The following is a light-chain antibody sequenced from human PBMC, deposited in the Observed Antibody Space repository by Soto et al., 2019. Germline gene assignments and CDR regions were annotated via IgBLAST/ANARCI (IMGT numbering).Light chain of an antibody. CDR3: QQLNSYPPWT. V-gene: IGKV1-9*01. CDR2: ATS. CDR1: QDISNY. J-gene: IGKJ1*01. Sequence: DIQMTQSPSSLSASVGDRVTITCQASQDISNYLNWYQQKPGRAPKLLIYATSNLQSGVPSRFSGSGSGTDFTLTISSLRPEDFATYYCQQLNSYPPWTFGQGTKVDIK.